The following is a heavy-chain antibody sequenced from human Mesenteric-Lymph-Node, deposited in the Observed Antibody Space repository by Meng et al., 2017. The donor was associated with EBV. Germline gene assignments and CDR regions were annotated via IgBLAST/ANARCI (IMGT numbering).Heavy chain of an antibody. Sequence: QVQLVQPGSELKKPGASGKVSCKASGYTFSRYAMNWVRQAPGQGLEWMGWINTNTGKPTYAQGLTGRFVFSLDTSVSTAYLQISSLKADDTAVYYCARASSSGPFDYWGQGTLVTVSS. D-gene: IGHD3-10*01. CDR3: ARASSSGPFDY. CDR1: GYTFSRYA. CDR2: INTNTGKP. V-gene: IGHV7-4-1*02. J-gene: IGHJ4*02.